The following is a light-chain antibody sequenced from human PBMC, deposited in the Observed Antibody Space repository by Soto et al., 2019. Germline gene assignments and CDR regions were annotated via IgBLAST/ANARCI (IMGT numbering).Light chain of an antibody. Sequence: AIQMTQSPSSLSAFVGDRVTITCRASQGIRNELGWYQQKPGKAPKLLIYAASNLLSGVPSRFSGSVSGTDFTLTISSLQPEDFATYYCLQDYNYPRTFGQGTKVEIK. CDR2: AAS. CDR3: LQDYNYPRT. V-gene: IGKV1-6*01. J-gene: IGKJ1*01. CDR1: QGIRNE.